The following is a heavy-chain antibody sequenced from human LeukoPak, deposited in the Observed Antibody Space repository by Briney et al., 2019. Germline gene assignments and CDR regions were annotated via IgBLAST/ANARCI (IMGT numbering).Heavy chain of an antibody. CDR2: ISYDGSNK. D-gene: IGHD6-19*01. CDR1: GFTFSSYA. Sequence: GGSLRLSCAASGFTFSSYAMHWVRQAPGKGLEWVAVISYDGSNKYYADSVKGRFTISRDNSKNTLYLQMNSLRAEDTAVYYCARPSSGWSLTWGQGTLVTVSS. CDR3: ARPSSGWSLT. J-gene: IGHJ5*02. V-gene: IGHV3-30-3*01.